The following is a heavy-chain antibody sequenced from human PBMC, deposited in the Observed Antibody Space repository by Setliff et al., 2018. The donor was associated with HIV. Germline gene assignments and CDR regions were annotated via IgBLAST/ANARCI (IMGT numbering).Heavy chain of an antibody. CDR3: AKSSMYSSPYYFDY. CDR2: VHNSGGGGGT. J-gene: IGHJ4*02. CDR1: GGSISTNSYY. V-gene: IGHV3-23*01. D-gene: IGHD6-13*01. Sequence: PSETLSLTCTVSGGSISTNSYYWGWIRQSPGKGLEWVGNVHNSGGGGGTYFADSVKGRFTISRDNSKNTLYLQMNSLRVEDTAVYYCAKSSMYSSPYYFDYWGQGTLVTVSS.